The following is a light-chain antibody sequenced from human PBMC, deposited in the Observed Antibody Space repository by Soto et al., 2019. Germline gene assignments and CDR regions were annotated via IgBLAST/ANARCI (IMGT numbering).Light chain of an antibody. Sequence: EIVLTQSPATLSVSLGDSATLSCRASQSVSLSFACCQMRPGQPPRLLIYGASTRATDIPARFSGSGSGTDFTLTVSSLQSEDFAIYFCQQYHIWPSWTFGQGTKVELK. CDR3: QQYHIWPSWT. V-gene: IGKV3-15*01. J-gene: IGKJ1*01. CDR1: QSVSLS. CDR2: GAS.